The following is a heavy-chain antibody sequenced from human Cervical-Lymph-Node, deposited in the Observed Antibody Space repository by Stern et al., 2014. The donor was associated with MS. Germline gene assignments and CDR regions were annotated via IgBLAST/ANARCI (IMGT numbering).Heavy chain of an antibody. V-gene: IGHV4-31*11. CDR2: IYYSGRT. D-gene: IGHD2-21*02. CDR1: GGSMASSTGGYF. J-gene: IGHJ4*02. Sequence: QVQLQESGPGLVKPSQTLSLICAVSGGSMASSTGGYFWSWIRQPPGKGLEWIGFIYYSGRTHSNPSLKSRTTISVDTSKNQVSLRLTSMTAADTAVYYCARVAYCGGDCSAFDSWGQGTLVTVSS. CDR3: ARVAYCGGDCSAFDS.